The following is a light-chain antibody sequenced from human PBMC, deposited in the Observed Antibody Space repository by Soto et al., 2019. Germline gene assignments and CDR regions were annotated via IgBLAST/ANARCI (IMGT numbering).Light chain of an antibody. Sequence: QSALTQPASVSGSPGQSITISCTGTSSDVGGYNYVSWYQHHPGKAPKLMIYDVTNRPSGVSNRFSGSKSGNTASLTISGVQSEDEASYYCSSYTTTSTVVFGGGTKVT. CDR3: SSYTTTSTVV. V-gene: IGLV2-14*03. CDR1: SSDVGGYNY. CDR2: DVT. J-gene: IGLJ2*01.